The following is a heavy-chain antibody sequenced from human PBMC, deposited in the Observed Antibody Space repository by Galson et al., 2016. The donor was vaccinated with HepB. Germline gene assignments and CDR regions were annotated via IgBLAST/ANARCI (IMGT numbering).Heavy chain of an antibody. CDR2: IYNSGIT. Sequence: ETLSLTCTVSGASISDYYWSWIRQPPGKGLEWIAYIYNSGITNYNPSLKSRVTISVDSSKNQFSLNLNSVTAADTAVYYCAKGASGHVYGMDVWGQGTTVTVS. CDR1: GASISDYY. CDR3: AKGASGHVYGMDV. D-gene: IGHD1-26*01. V-gene: IGHV4-59*08. J-gene: IGHJ6*02.